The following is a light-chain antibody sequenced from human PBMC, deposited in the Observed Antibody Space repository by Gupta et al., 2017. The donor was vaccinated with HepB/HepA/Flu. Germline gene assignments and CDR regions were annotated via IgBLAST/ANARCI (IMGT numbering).Light chain of an antibody. CDR2: CVS. CDR3: QQYLRTPPT. Sequence: DITMTQPPDSLAASSCESATIDCKSSQSFLFSANNKTYLAWYQQKPGQPPRLLIYCVSTWESGVPARFTGSGSGTDFTLTISSLQAEDVAVYYCQQYLRTPPTFGQGTKVEI. V-gene: IGKV4-1*01. J-gene: IGKJ1*01. CDR1: QSFLFSANNKTY.